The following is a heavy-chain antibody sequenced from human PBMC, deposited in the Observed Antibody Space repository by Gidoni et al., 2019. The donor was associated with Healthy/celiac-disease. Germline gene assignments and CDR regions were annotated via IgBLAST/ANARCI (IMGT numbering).Heavy chain of an antibody. CDR3: ARDYSFGELSLDY. Sequence: EVQLVESGGGLVKPGGSLRLSCAASGFTFSSYSMNWVRQAPGTGLEWVSSISSSSSYIYYADSVKGRFTISRDNAKNSLYLQMNSLRAEDTAVYYCARDYSFGELSLDYWGQGTLVTVSS. CDR2: ISSSSSYI. D-gene: IGHD3-10*01. CDR1: GFTFSSYS. V-gene: IGHV3-21*01. J-gene: IGHJ4*02.